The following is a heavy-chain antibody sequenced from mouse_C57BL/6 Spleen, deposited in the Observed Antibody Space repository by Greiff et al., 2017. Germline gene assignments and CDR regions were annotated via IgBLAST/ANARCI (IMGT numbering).Heavy chain of an antibody. CDR3: ARRSLGDYYAMDY. Sequence: VQLQQPGAELVMPGASVKLSCKASGYTFTSYWMHWVKQRPGQGLEWIGEIDPSDSYTNYNQKFKGKSTLTVDKSSSTAYMQLSSLTSEDSAVYYCARRSLGDYYAMDYWGQGTSVTVSS. V-gene: IGHV1-69*01. J-gene: IGHJ4*01. CDR2: IDPSDSYT. D-gene: IGHD3-1*01. CDR1: GYTFTSYW.